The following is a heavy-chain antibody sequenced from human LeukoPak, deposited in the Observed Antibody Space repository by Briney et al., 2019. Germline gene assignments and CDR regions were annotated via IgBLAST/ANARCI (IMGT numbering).Heavy chain of an antibody. CDR3: ARQTYGSGSDHRVSWFDP. Sequence: SETLSLTCTVSGGSFTYKYWAWIRQPPGEGLEWIGYVYSTGSAKYNPSLKSRLTISVDAFSTQFSLKLTSETAADTAVYYCARQTYGSGSDHRVSWFDPWGQGTLVTVSS. J-gene: IGHJ5*02. CDR1: GGSFTYKY. CDR2: VYSTGSA. V-gene: IGHV4-59*08. D-gene: IGHD3-10*01.